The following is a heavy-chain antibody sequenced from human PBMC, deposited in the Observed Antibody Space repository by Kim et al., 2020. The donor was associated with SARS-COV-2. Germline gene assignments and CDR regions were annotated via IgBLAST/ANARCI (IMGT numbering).Heavy chain of an antibody. J-gene: IGHJ6*02. CDR1: GFTVSSNY. Sequence: GGSLRLSCAASGFTVSSNYMSWVRQAPGKGLEWVSVIYSGGSTYYADSVKGRFTISRDNSKNTLYLQMNSLRAEDTAVYYCARDLYYYGRDVWGQGTTVTVSS. V-gene: IGHV3-53*01. CDR3: ARDLYYYGRDV. CDR2: IYSGGST.